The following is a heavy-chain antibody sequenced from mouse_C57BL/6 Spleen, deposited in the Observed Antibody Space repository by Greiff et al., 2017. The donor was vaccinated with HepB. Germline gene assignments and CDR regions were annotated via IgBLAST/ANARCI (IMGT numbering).Heavy chain of an antibody. CDR2: IYPGDGDT. D-gene: IGHD2-4*01. CDR3: ARPYDYGYYYAMDY. Sequence: QVQLQHSGPELVKPGASVKISCKASGYAFSSSWMNWVKQRPGKGLEWIGRIYPGDGDTNYNGKFKGKATLTADKSSSTAYMQLSILTSEDSAVYFCARPYDYGYYYAMDYWGQGTSVTVSS. J-gene: IGHJ4*01. V-gene: IGHV1-82*01. CDR1: GYAFSSSW.